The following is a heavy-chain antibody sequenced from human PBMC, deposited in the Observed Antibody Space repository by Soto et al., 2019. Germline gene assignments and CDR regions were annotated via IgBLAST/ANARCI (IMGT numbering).Heavy chain of an antibody. V-gene: IGHV3-33*01. Sequence: QVQLVESGGGVVQPGRSLRLSCAASGFTFSNFGMHWVRQAPGKGLEWVAVIWYDGSNKYYADSVKGRFTISRDNSKDTLYLQMNSLRAEDTAVYYCARDGSHYGMDVWGQGTTVTVSS. CDR3: ARDGSHYGMDV. CDR1: GFTFSNFG. J-gene: IGHJ6*02. CDR2: IWYDGSNK. D-gene: IGHD3-10*01.